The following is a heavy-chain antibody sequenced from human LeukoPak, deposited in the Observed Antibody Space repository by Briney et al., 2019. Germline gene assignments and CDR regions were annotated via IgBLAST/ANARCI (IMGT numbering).Heavy chain of an antibody. Sequence: ASVKVSCKASGYTFTSYYMHWVRQAPGQGLEWMGIINPSGGSTSYAQKFQGRVAMTRDTSTSTAYMELSSLRSEDTAVYYCARSRWDLLRYFQDWGQGTLVTVSS. D-gene: IGHD1-26*01. V-gene: IGHV1-46*01. J-gene: IGHJ1*01. CDR3: ARSRWDLLRYFQD. CDR1: GYTFTSYY. CDR2: INPSGGST.